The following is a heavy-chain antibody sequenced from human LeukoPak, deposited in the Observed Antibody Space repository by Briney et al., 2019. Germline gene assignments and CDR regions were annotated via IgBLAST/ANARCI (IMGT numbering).Heavy chain of an antibody. D-gene: IGHD3-22*01. CDR1: GFTVSSNY. CDR2: IYTSGTT. CDR3: ARGGPPVVYYYYYMDV. V-gene: IGHV3-53*01. Sequence: GGSLRLSCAASGFTVSSNYIAWVRQAPGKGLGWVSVIYTSGTTYYADSVKGRFTISRDNSKNTLYLQMNSLRTEDTAVYYCARGGPPVVYYYYYMDVWGKGTTVTVSS. J-gene: IGHJ6*03.